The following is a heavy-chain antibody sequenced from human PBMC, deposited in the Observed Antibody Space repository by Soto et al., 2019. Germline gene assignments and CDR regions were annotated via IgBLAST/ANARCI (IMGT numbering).Heavy chain of an antibody. V-gene: IGHV3-11*01. CDR3: ARSVATVYEYYYMDV. J-gene: IGHJ6*03. CDR2: IISSGSTI. CDR1: GFTFSDYY. Sequence: PGGSLRLSCAASGFTFSDYYMSWIRQAPGKGLEWVSYIISSGSTIYYADSVKGRFTISRDNAKNSLYLQMNSLRAEDTAVYYCARSVATVYEYYYMDVWGKGTTVTVSS. D-gene: IGHD5-12*01.